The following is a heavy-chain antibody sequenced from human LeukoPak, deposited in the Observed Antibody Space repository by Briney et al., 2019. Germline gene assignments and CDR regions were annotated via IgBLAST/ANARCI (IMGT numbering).Heavy chain of an antibody. J-gene: IGHJ4*02. Sequence: SETLSLTCTVSGYSISSGYYWGWIRPPPGKGLEWIGSIYHSGSTYYNPSLKIRVTISVDTSKNQFSLKLSSVTAADTAVYYCARDYGAYYFDYWGQGTLVTVSS. CDR2: IYHSGST. CDR1: GYSISSGYY. V-gene: IGHV4-38-2*02. D-gene: IGHD4-17*01. CDR3: ARDYGAYYFDY.